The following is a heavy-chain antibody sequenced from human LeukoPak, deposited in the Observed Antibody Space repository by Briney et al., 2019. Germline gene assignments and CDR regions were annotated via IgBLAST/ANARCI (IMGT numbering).Heavy chain of an antibody. J-gene: IGHJ6*03. CDR2: INHSGST. D-gene: IGHD6-19*01. V-gene: IGHV4-34*01. CDR3: YYSSGWYLDYYMDV. Sequence: SETLSLTCAVYGGSFSGYYWSWIRQPPGKGLEWIGEINHSGSTNYNPSLKSRVTISVDTSKNQFSLKLSSVTAADTAVYYCYYSSGWYLDYYMDVWGKGTTVTVSS. CDR1: GGSFSGYY.